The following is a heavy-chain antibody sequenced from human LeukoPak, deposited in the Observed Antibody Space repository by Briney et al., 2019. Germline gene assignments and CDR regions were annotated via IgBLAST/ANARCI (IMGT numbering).Heavy chain of an antibody. J-gene: IGHJ3*01. D-gene: IGHD6-13*01. Sequence: SETLSLTCTASGVSISNYYWSWIRQPPGKGLEWIGYIYTSGSTNYNPSPKSGVTISVDTSKNQFSLKLSSVTAADTTVYYCATKGGGSIWYWFALCSWGHGVMVS. V-gene: IGHV4-4*09. CDR2: IYTSGST. CDR1: GVSISNYY. CDR3: ATKGGGSIWYWFALCS.